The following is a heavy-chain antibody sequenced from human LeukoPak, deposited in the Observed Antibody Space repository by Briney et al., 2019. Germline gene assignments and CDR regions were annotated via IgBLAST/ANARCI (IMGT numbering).Heavy chain of an antibody. CDR2: INNSGGS. Sequence: SETLSLTCAVYGGSFSGYSWSWIRQPPGKGLEWIGEINNSGGSNYNASFKSRVTISVETSKNQFSLKLSSVTAADTAVYYWARYNVDTAMVYFDYWGQGTLVTVSS. J-gene: IGHJ4*02. D-gene: IGHD5-18*01. V-gene: IGHV4-34*01. CDR3: ARYNVDTAMVYFDY. CDR1: GGSFSGYS.